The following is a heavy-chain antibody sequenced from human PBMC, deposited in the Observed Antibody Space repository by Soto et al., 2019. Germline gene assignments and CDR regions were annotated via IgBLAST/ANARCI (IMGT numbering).Heavy chain of an antibody. J-gene: IGHJ4*02. CDR2: IGPDGSST. CDR1: GFTFGDYA. D-gene: IGHD1-1*01. CDR3: TTDNNWSYDY. V-gene: IGHV3-74*01. Sequence: GGSLRLSCTASGFTFGDYAMSCVRQAPGKGLVWVSHIGPDGSSTRDADSVQGRFTISRDNARNTLYLQMNSLRDEGTAVYYCTTDNNWSYDYWGQGILVTVSS.